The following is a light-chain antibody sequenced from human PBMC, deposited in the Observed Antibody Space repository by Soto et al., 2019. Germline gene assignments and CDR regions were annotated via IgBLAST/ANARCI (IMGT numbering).Light chain of an antibody. CDR2: AAS. V-gene: IGKV3-15*01. J-gene: IGKJ4*01. CDR1: QGLGTN. Sequence: TVMTQSPATLSVSPGERATLSCRASQGLGTNLAWYQQRPGQAPRLLIYAASTRATGVPARFSGSGSETEFTLTISTLQSEDFAVYYGQQYSHWPLSFGVGTKVEIK. CDR3: QQYSHWPLS.